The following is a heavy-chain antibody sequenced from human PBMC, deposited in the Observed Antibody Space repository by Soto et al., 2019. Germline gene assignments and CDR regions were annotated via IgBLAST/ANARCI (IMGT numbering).Heavy chain of an antibody. Sequence: TSETLSLTCAVSGASTSSLNWCSCVRQTTGRGLEWIGEVNHSGSTNYNPSLKSRVTISVDTSKNQFSLKLSSVTAADTAVYYCARGCVVVAATPPKYFDYWGQGTLVTVSS. CDR3: ARGCVVVAATPPKYFDY. CDR2: VNHSGST. CDR1: GASTSSLNW. D-gene: IGHD2-15*01. V-gene: IGHV4-4*02. J-gene: IGHJ4*02.